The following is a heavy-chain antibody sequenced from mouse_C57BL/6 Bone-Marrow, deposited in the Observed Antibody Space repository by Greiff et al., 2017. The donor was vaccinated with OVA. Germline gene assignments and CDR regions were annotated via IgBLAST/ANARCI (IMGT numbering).Heavy chain of an antibody. Sequence: VKLMESGAELARPGASVKLSCKASGYTFTSYGISWVKQRTGQGLEWIGEIYPRSGHTYYNEKFKGKATLTAAKSSSPAHVLLRSMTSEDAAVDFCARRGDFPVYFDVWGTGTTVTVSS. CDR3: ARRGDFPVYFDV. V-gene: IGHV1-81*01. CDR2: IYPRSGHT. CDR1: GYTFTSYG. J-gene: IGHJ1*03.